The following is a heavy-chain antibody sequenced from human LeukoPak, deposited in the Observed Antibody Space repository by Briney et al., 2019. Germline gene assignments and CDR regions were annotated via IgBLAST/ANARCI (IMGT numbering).Heavy chain of an antibody. Sequence: GASVKVSCKASGYTFTGYYMHWVRQAPGQGLEWMGWINPNSGGTNYAQKFQGRVTMTRDTSISTAYMELSRLRSDDTAVYYCARGQSSSYTYYYYGMDVWGQGTTVTVSS. V-gene: IGHV1-2*02. CDR1: GYTFTGYY. D-gene: IGHD3-16*01. CDR3: ARGQSSSYTYYYYGMDV. CDR2: INPNSGGT. J-gene: IGHJ6*02.